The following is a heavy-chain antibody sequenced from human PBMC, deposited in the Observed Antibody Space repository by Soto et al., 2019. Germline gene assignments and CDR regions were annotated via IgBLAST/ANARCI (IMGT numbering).Heavy chain of an antibody. CDR2: IYWDDDK. D-gene: IGHD2-2*01. V-gene: IGHV2-5*02. J-gene: IGHJ5*02. CDR3: AHSIFHVLVPASQSNWFVP. Sequence: QITLKESGPTLVKPTQTLTLTCTFSGFTLSTSGVGVGWIRQPPGKALEWLALIYWDDDKRYSPSLKSRLTITKDTSKHQVARTMPNMDPPDTAAYYCAHSIFHVLVPASQSNWFVPWGQGTLVTVSS. CDR1: GFTLSTSGVG.